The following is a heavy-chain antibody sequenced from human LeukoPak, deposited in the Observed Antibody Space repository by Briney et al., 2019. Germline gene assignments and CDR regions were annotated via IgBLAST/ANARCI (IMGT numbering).Heavy chain of an antibody. CDR2: IKSKTDGGTT. V-gene: IGHV3-15*01. CDR1: GFTFSNAW. Sequence: PGGSLRLSCAASGFTFSNAWMSWVRQAPGKGLEWVGRIKSKTDGGTTDYAAPVKGRFTISRDDSKNTLYLQMNSLKTEDTAVSYCTAYYYDSSGYAKDYWGQGTLVTVSS. J-gene: IGHJ4*02. CDR3: TAYYYDSSGYAKDY. D-gene: IGHD3-22*01.